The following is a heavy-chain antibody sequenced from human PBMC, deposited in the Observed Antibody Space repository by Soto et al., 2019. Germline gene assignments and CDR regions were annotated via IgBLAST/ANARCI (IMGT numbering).Heavy chain of an antibody. Sequence: PSETLSLTCTVSGGSISSSSYYWGWIRQPPGKGLEWIGSIYYSGSTYYNPSLKSRVTISVDTSKNQFSLKLSSVTAADTAVYYCARQSYGDYVDFDYWGQGTLVTVSS. CDR2: IYYSGST. CDR3: ARQSYGDYVDFDY. D-gene: IGHD4-17*01. CDR1: GGSISSSSYY. V-gene: IGHV4-39*01. J-gene: IGHJ4*02.